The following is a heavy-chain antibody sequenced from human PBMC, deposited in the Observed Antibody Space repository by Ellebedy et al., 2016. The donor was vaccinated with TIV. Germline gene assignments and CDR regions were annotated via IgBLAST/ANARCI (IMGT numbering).Heavy chain of an antibody. D-gene: IGHD1-14*01. V-gene: IGHV4-4*07. CDR1: NASAASFSSYY. J-gene: IGHJ2*01. CDR3: ARLKQSRDRSHWYFDL. CDR2: IFMSGTT. Sequence: SETLSLXXTVSNASAASFSSYYWSWIRQPAGEGLAWMGRIFMSGTTTYNPSLKSRLTMSIDTSKTQFSLTLHSVTAADVAVYFCARLKQSRDRSHWYFDLWGRGTLVTVSS.